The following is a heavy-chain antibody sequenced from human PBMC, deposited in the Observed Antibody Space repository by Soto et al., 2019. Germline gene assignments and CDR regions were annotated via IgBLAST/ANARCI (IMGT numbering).Heavy chain of an antibody. CDR2: ISYDGSNK. D-gene: IGHD3-10*01. J-gene: IGHJ4*02. Sequence: GGSLRLSCAASGFTFSSYGMHWVRQAPGKGLEWVAVISYDGSNKYYADSVKGRFTISRDNSKNTLYLQMNSLRAEDTAVYYCAKGDYYGSGTDYWGQGTLVTVST. CDR1: GFTFSSYG. CDR3: AKGDYYGSGTDY. V-gene: IGHV3-30*18.